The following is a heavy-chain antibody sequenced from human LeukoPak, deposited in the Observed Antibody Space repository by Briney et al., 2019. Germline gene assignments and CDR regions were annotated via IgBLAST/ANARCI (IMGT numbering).Heavy chain of an antibody. Sequence: ASVKVSCKASGYTFTGYYMHWVRQAPGQGLEWMGWINPNSGGTNYAQKFQGRVTMTRDTSISTAYMELSRLRSDDTAVYYCARAFGEFLTSPYYYYYMDVWGKGTTVTVSS. CDR2: INPNSGGT. CDR1: GYTFTGYY. J-gene: IGHJ6*03. V-gene: IGHV1-2*02. CDR3: ARAFGEFLTSPYYYYYMDV. D-gene: IGHD3-10*01.